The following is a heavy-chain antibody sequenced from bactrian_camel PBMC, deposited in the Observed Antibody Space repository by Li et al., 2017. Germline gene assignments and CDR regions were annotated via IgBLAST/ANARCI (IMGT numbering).Heavy chain of an antibody. CDR2: INSDGST. D-gene: IGHD6*01. V-gene: IGHV3S55*01. CDR3: AAHLFFRQVVAGGGY. J-gene: IGHJ4*01. Sequence: HVQLVESGGGSVQAGGSLRPSCAASGYTYSGYCMGWLRQAPGQEREGVATINSDGSTTYADSVKGRFTISRDNAKNTLYLQMDSLKPEDTAKYYCAAHLFFRQVVAGGGYWGQGTQVTVS. CDR1: GYTYSGYC.